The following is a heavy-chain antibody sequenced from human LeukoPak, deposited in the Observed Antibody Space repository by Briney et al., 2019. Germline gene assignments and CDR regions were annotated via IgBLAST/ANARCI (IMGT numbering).Heavy chain of an antibody. CDR1: GYTFTGYY. D-gene: IGHD2-2*01. V-gene: IGHV1-2*02. Sequence: ASVKVSCKASGYTFTGYYMHWVRQAPGQGLEWMGWINPNSGGTNYAQKFQGRVTMTRDTSISTAYMELSRLRSDETAVYYCARGALECSSTSCYRLESRSEDYWGQGTLVTVSS. CDR3: ARGALECSSTSCYRLESRSEDY. J-gene: IGHJ4*02. CDR2: INPNSGGT.